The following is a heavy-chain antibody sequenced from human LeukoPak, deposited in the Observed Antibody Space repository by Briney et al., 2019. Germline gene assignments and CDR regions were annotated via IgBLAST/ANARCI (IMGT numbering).Heavy chain of an antibody. D-gene: IGHD1-7*01. CDR2: IYYSGST. CDR1: GGSVSSGSYY. J-gene: IGHJ5*02. CDR3: ARDLITGTVRFDP. V-gene: IGHV4-61*01. Sequence: PETLSLTCTVSGGSVSSGSYYWSWIRQPPGKGLEWIGYIYYSGSTNYNPSLKSRVTISVDTSKNQFSLKLSSVTAADTAVYYCARDLITGTVRFDPWGQGTLVTVSS.